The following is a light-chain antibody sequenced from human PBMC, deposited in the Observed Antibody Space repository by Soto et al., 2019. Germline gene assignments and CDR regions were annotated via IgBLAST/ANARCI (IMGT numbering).Light chain of an antibody. V-gene: IGKV1-5*03. Sequence: DIQLTQSPSTLSAFVGDRVTITCRASQSISSWLAWYQQIPGKAPKVLIYKASSLESGVPSRFSGSGSGTEFTLTISSLQPDDSATYYCKQYYSYRTVGQGTKVDSK. CDR1: QSISSW. CDR3: KQYYSYRT. J-gene: IGKJ1*01. CDR2: KAS.